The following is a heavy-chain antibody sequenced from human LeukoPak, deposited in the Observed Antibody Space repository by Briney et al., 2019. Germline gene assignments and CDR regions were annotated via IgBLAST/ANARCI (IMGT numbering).Heavy chain of an antibody. CDR3: ATDRPHWAFGY. CDR2: ISSGSSAI. V-gene: IGHV3-48*02. CDR1: GFSFITYN. Sequence: HTGGSLRLSCAASGFSFITYNITWVPQAPGKGLDWVLYISSGSSAIYYTDSVKGRFTISRDNAKSSLYLQMNSLRDEDTAIYYCATDRPHWAFGYWGQGTLVTVSS. J-gene: IGHJ4*02. D-gene: IGHD7-27*01.